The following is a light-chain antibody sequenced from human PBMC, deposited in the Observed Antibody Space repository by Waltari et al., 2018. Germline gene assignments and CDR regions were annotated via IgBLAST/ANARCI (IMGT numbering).Light chain of an antibody. Sequence: QSALTQPASVSGSPGQSITISCTGTSSDVGSYNLVSWYQQHPGKAPKGMIYEVDKRRSGVSNRCSGSKSGNTASLTISGLHAEDEADYHCCSYAGSSTLVFGGGTKLTVL. CDR1: SSDVGSYNL. V-gene: IGLV2-23*02. CDR3: CSYAGSSTLV. J-gene: IGLJ2*01. CDR2: EVD.